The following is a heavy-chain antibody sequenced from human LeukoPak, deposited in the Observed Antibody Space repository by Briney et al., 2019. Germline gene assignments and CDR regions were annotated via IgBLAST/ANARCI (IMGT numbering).Heavy chain of an antibody. CDR3: VRSTPGDYGMDV. CDR1: GYTFTGYY. V-gene: IGHV1-2*04. CDR2: INPNSGGT. D-gene: IGHD1-1*01. J-gene: IGHJ6*02. Sequence: ASVKVSCKASGYTFTGYYMHWVRQAPGQGLEWMGWINPNSGGTNYAQKLQGWVTMTRDTSISTAYMELSRLRSDDTAVYYCVRSTPGDYGMDVRGQGTTVTVSS.